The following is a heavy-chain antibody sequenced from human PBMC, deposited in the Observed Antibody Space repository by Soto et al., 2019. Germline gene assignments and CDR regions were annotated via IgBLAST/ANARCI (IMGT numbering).Heavy chain of an antibody. J-gene: IGHJ4*02. D-gene: IGHD3-3*01. Sequence: EVQLVESGGGWVQPGRSLRLSCAASGFTFDDYAMHWVRQAPGKGLEWVSGISWNSGSIGYADSVKGRFTISRDNAKNSLYLQMNSLRAEDTALYYCAKDRDDFWSGGATIDYWGQGTLVTVSS. CDR3: AKDRDDFWSGGATIDY. CDR2: ISWNSGSI. V-gene: IGHV3-9*01. CDR1: GFTFDDYA.